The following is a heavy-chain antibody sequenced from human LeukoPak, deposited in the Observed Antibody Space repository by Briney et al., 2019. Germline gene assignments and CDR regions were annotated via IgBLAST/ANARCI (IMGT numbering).Heavy chain of an antibody. D-gene: IGHD3-10*01. J-gene: IGHJ4*02. CDR3: ARTMVRGVGYDY. CDR1: GGSISSSSYY. Sequence: SETLSLTCTVSGGSISSSSYYWGWIRQPPGKGLEWIGSIYYSGSTYYNPSLKSRVTISVDTSKNQFSLKLSSVTAADTAVYYCARTMVRGVGYDYWGQGTLVTVSS. CDR2: IYYSGST. V-gene: IGHV4-39*07.